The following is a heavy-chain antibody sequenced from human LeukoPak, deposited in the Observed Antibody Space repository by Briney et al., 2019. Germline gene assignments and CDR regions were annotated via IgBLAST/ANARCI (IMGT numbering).Heavy chain of an antibody. CDR2: FDPENAEI. CDR3: ATRGSDFWSGFDY. Sequence: ASVTVSCKLSGNTLRELPIQWVRQAGGKGLEWMAGFDPENAEIVYAQKFQGRVTMTEDTSTNTAYMELTSLTSDDTALYYCATRGSDFWSGFDYWGQET. J-gene: IGHJ4*02. CDR1: GNTLRELP. D-gene: IGHD3-3*01. V-gene: IGHV1-24*01.